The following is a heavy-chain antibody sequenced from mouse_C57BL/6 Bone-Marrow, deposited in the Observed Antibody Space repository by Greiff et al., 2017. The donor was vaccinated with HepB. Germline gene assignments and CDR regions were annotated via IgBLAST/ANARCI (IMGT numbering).Heavy chain of an antibody. Sequence: QVQLKESGAELVRPGTSVKVSCKASGYAFTNYLIEWVKQRPGQGLEWIGVINPGSGGTNYNEKFKGKATLTADKSSSTAYMQLSSLTSEDSAVYFCARGGMVTRGFAYWGQGTLVTVSA. J-gene: IGHJ3*01. V-gene: IGHV1-54*01. CDR1: GYAFTNYL. CDR3: ARGGMVTRGFAY. D-gene: IGHD2-2*01. CDR2: INPGSGGT.